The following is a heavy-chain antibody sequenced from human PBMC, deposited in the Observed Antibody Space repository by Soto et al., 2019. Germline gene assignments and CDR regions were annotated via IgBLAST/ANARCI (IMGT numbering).Heavy chain of an antibody. J-gene: IGHJ6*02. CDR2: INPNSGGT. V-gene: IGHV1-2*04. CDR1: GYTFTGYY. CDR3: ARDGQDFWSGFHYGMDV. Sequence: VSCKASGYTFTGYYMHWVRQAPGQGLEWMGWINPNSGGTNYAQKFQGWVTMTRDTSISTAYMELSRLRSDDTAVYYCARDGQDFWSGFHYGMDVWGQGTTVTVSS. D-gene: IGHD3-3*01.